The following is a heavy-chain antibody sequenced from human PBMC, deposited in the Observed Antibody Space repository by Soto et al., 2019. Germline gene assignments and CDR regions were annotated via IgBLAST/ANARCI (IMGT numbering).Heavy chain of an antibody. D-gene: IGHD2-2*01. Sequence: GESLKISCKGSGYSFTSYWIGWVRQMPGKGLEWMGFIYPGDSDTRYSPSFQGQVTISADKSISTAYLQWSSLKASDTAMYYCARHGCSSTSCNEGMHYYYYMDVWGKGTTVTVSS. J-gene: IGHJ6*03. CDR3: ARHGCSSTSCNEGMHYYYYMDV. CDR1: GYSFTSYW. CDR2: IYPGDSDT. V-gene: IGHV5-51*01.